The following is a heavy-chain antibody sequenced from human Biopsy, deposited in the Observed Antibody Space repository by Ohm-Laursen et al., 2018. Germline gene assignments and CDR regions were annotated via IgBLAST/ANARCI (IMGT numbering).Heavy chain of an antibody. D-gene: IGHD2-15*01. V-gene: IGHV4-59*08. Sequence: SDTLSLTCIVSGDSINSSYWSWIRQAPEKGLEWIGFISNSGNTNYNPSLKSRVTISADTSKNQFSLKLGSVTVEDTAVFYCARRGSGGRSFDYWGQGSLVTVSS. CDR2: ISNSGNT. CDR3: ARRGSGGRSFDY. J-gene: IGHJ4*02. CDR1: GDSINSSY.